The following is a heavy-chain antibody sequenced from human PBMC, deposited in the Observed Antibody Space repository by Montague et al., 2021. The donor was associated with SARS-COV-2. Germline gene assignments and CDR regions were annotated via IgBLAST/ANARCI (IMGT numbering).Heavy chain of an antibody. CDR1: GFTFSNSA. Sequence: SLRLSCAASGFTFSNSAMNWVRQAPGKGPEWVSGSSGSDGGTHYADSVKGRFTISRDNSKNALYLQMNSLRAEDTALYYCAKDSYYYGLGYGMDVWGQGTTVTVSS. CDR3: AKDSYYYGLGYGMDV. D-gene: IGHD3-10*01. J-gene: IGHJ6*02. V-gene: IGHV3-23*01. CDR2: SSGSDGGT.